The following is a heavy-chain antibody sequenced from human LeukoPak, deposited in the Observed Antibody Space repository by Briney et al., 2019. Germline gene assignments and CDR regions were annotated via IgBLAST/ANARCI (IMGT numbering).Heavy chain of an antibody. Sequence: GGSLRLSCVASGFTFSTYGVHWVRQAPGKGLEWVAVISDDGSKKYYADSVKGRFTISRDNPKNTLYLQMNSLRAEDTAVYYCARGASGFFDYWGQGTLVTVSS. CDR3: ARGASGFFDY. J-gene: IGHJ4*02. V-gene: IGHV3-30*01. CDR1: GFTFSTYG. CDR2: ISDDGSKK. D-gene: IGHD3-3*01.